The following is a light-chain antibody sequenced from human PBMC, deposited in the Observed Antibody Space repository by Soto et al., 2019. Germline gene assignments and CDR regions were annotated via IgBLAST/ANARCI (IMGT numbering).Light chain of an antibody. CDR2: AAS. V-gene: IGKV1-39*01. J-gene: IGKJ4*01. Sequence: DIQMTQSPSSLSAYVGDRVTITCRASQSISSYLDWYQQKPGKAPKLLIYAASSLQSGVPSRFSGSGSGTDFTLTISSLQPEDFANYYCQQSYSTPPLTFGGGTKVEIK. CDR3: QQSYSTPPLT. CDR1: QSISSY.